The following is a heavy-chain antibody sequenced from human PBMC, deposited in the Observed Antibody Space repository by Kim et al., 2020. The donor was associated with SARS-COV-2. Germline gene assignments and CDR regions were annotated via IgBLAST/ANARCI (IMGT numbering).Heavy chain of an antibody. CDR3: ACYYYDSIGYYYDY. J-gene: IGHJ4*02. Sequence: SETLSLTCTVSGGSISSYYWSWIRQPPGKGLEWIGYIYYSGSTNYNPSLKSRVTLSVDTSKNQFSLKLSSVTAADTAVYYFACYYYDSIGYYYDYWGQG. V-gene: IGHV4-59*08. CDR2: IYYSGST. D-gene: IGHD3-22*01. CDR1: GGSISSYY.